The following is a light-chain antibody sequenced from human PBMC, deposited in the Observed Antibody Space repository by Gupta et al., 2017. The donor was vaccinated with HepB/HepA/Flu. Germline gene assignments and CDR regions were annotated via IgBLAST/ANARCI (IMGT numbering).Light chain of an antibody. CDR2: AAS. V-gene: IGKV1-9*01. Sequence: DIQLTQSPSFLSASVGNRVTITCRASQGISAYLAWYQQKPEKAPELLIYAASTLQSGVPSRFSGSGFGTEFTLTISSLQPEDFATYYCQQLNWYPLTFGGGTKVDIK. CDR3: QQLNWYPLT. J-gene: IGKJ4*01. CDR1: QGISAY.